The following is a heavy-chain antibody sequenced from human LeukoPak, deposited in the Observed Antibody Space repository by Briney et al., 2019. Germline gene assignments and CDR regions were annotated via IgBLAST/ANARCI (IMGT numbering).Heavy chain of an antibody. CDR1: GFTFSSYA. CDR3: AKGHYYGSGSLTFDY. Sequence: PGGSLRLSCAASGFTFSSYAMSWVRQAPGKGLEWVSAISGSGGSTYYADSVKGRFTISRDNPKNTLYLQMNSLRAEDTAVYYCAKGHYYGSGSLTFDYWGQGTLVTVSS. CDR2: ISGSGGST. D-gene: IGHD3-10*01. V-gene: IGHV3-23*01. J-gene: IGHJ4*02.